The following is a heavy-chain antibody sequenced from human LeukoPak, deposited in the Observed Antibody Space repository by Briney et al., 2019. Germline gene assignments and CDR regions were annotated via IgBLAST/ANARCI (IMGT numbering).Heavy chain of an antibody. CDR1: GFTVSSNN. V-gene: IGHV3-53*01. J-gene: IGHJ3*02. Sequence: GGSLRLSCAASGFTVSSNNMSWVRQAPGKGLEWVSVIYSGGSTYYADSVKGRFTTSRDNSKNTLYLQMNSLRAEDTAVHYCAREGYSYGYAFDIWGQGTMVTVSS. CDR2: IYSGGST. D-gene: IGHD5-18*01. CDR3: AREGYSYGYAFDI.